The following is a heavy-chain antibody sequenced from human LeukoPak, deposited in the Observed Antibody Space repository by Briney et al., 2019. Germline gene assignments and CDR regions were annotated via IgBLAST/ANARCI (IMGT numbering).Heavy chain of an antibody. Sequence: GGSLRLSCAASGFTFSRYAMSWVRQAPGKGLEWVSAISGSGGSTYYADSVKGRFTISRDNSKNTLYLQMNSLRAEDTAVYYCAKDGGTRIGYCSSTSCLHDYWGQGTLVTVSS. D-gene: IGHD2-2*01. J-gene: IGHJ4*02. CDR1: GFTFSRYA. CDR3: AKDGGTRIGYCSSTSCLHDY. V-gene: IGHV3-23*01. CDR2: ISGSGGST.